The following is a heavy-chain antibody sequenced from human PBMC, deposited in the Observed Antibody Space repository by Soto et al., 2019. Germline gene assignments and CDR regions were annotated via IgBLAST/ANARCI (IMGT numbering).Heavy chain of an antibody. V-gene: IGHV1-69*06. CDR2: IIPIFGAP. CDR1: GGSFSSYA. CDR3: ARARPVSGNHAFDI. J-gene: IGHJ3*02. Sequence: QVQLVQSGAEVKKPGSSVKVSCKASGGSFSSYAISWVRQAPVQGLEWMGGIIPIFGAPTYAQKFQGRVTIIADKSTSTAYMELSSLRSEDTALYYCARARPVSGNHAFDIWGQVTLVTVSS. D-gene: IGHD6-19*01.